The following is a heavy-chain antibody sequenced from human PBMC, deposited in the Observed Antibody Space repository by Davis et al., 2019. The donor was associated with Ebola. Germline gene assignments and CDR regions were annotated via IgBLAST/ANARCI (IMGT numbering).Heavy chain of an antibody. D-gene: IGHD2-21*02. CDR1: GFTFNYYA. V-gene: IGHV3-23*01. CDR2: IGGGGDDT. CDR3: AKESASCGGDCYSLSDY. J-gene: IGHJ4*02. Sequence: GESLKISCAASGFTFNYYAMSWVRQAPGKGLEWVSLIGGGGDDTYYPDSVKGRFTISRDNSKNMLFLQMNNLRAEDTAVYYCAKESASCGGDCYSLSDYWGQGTLVTVSS.